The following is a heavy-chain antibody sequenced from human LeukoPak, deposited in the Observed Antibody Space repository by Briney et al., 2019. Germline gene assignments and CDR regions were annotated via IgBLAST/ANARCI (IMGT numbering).Heavy chain of an antibody. V-gene: IGHV4-59*08. CDR2: IHYSGST. CDR1: GGSISSYY. Sequence: PSETLSLTCTVSGGSISSYYLNWIRRPPGKGLEWIGYIHYSGSTNYNPSLKSRVTISLDTSKNQFSLKLSSVTAADTAVYYCARSGSYAAAGDYWGQGTLVTVSS. D-gene: IGHD2-15*01. CDR3: ARSGSYAAAGDY. J-gene: IGHJ4*02.